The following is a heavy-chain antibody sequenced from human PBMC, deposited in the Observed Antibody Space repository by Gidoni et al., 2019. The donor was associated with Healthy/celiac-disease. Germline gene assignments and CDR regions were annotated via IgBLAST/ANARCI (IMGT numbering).Heavy chain of an antibody. D-gene: IGHD3-10*02. V-gene: IGHV4-34*01. CDR1: RGSFSGYY. CDR3: ARAVRGVIIHDAFDI. J-gene: IGHJ3*02. CDR2: INHIGST. Sequence: QVQLQQWGAGLLKPSETLSLTCAVYRGSFSGYYCSWIRQPPRKGLEWIGEINHIGSTNYNPSLKSRVTISVDTSKTQFSLKLSSVTAADTAVYYCARAVRGVIIHDAFDIWGQGTMVTVSS.